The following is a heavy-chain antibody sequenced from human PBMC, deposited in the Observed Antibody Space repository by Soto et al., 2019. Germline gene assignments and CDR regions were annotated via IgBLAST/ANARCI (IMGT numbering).Heavy chain of an antibody. D-gene: IGHD6-13*01. CDR2: IGTAGDT. CDR3: ARGGSSRYYYYGMDV. V-gene: IGHV3-13*01. Sequence: GGSLRLSCAASGFTFSSYDMHWVRQATGKGLEWVSAIGTAGDTYYPGSVKGRFTISRENAKNSLYLQMNSLRAVDTAVYYCARGGSSRYYYYGMDVWGQGTTVTVSS. CDR1: GFTFSSYD. J-gene: IGHJ6*02.